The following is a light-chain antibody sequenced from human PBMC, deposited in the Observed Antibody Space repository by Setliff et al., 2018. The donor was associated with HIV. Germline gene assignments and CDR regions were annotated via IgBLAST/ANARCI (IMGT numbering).Light chain of an antibody. Sequence: QSALTQPASVSGSPGQSITISCTGTSSDVGGYNYVSWYQQHPGKAPKLMICDVTNRPSRVSDRFSGSKSGNTASLTISGLQAEDEADYYCCSYTSSNTVLFGGGTK. CDR3: CSYTSSNTVL. J-gene: IGLJ2*01. CDR2: DVT. V-gene: IGLV2-14*03. CDR1: SSDVGGYNY.